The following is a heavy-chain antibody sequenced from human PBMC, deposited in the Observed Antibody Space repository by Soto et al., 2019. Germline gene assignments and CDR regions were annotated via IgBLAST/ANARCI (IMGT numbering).Heavy chain of an antibody. J-gene: IGHJ3*02. CDR1: GYTFTSYG. CDR3: ARCTYYYGSGSFSCDAFDI. Sequence: ASVKVSCKASGYTFTSYGISWVRQAPGQGLEWMGWISAYNGNTNYAQKLQGRVTMTTDTSTSTAYMELRSLRSDDTAVYYCARCTYYYGSGSFSCDAFDIWGQGTMVTVSS. V-gene: IGHV1-18*01. D-gene: IGHD3-10*01. CDR2: ISAYNGNT.